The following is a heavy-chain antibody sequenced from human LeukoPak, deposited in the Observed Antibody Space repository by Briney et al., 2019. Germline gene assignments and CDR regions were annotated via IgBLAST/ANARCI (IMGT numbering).Heavy chain of an antibody. CDR2: ISAPGNKI. V-gene: IGHV3-23*01. J-gene: IGHJ6*02. CDR3: ARDLTGYDYYYGMDV. CDR1: GFPFNNNV. Sequence: GGSLRLSCAASGFPFNNNVMSWVRRAPGKGLECVSAISAPGNKIYYADSVKGRFTISRDNSRNTLHLQMNSLRAEDTAVYYCARDLTGYDYYYGMDVWGQGTTVTVSS. D-gene: IGHD3-9*01.